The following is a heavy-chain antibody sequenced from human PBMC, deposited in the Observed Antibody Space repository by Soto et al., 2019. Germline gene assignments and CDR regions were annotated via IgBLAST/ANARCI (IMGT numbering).Heavy chain of an antibody. CDR1: GFKFSDYS. D-gene: IGHD4-17*01. CDR3: AKDRWVTTRSFDF. J-gene: IGHJ4*02. Sequence: EVQLVESGGGFTQAGGSLRLSCAASGFKFSDYSFNWVRQGPGRGLEWIAFISTVPDITYYADSVKGRFPISRDNAENSVFLQMNSLRDEDTAVYYCAKDRWVTTRSFDFWGQGTLVAVS. V-gene: IGHV3-48*02. CDR2: ISTVPDIT.